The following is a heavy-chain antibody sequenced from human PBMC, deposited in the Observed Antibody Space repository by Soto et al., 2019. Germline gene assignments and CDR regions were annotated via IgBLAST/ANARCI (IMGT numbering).Heavy chain of an antibody. V-gene: IGHV4-34*01. Sequence: PSETLSLTCAVYGGSFSGYYWSWIRQPPWKGLEWIGEINHSGSTNYNPSLKSRVTISVDTSKNQFSLKLSSVTAADTAVYYCARTNVDTAMVYYFDYWGQGTQVTVST. J-gene: IGHJ4*02. CDR3: ARTNVDTAMVYYFDY. CDR1: GGSFSGYY. CDR2: INHSGST. D-gene: IGHD5-18*01.